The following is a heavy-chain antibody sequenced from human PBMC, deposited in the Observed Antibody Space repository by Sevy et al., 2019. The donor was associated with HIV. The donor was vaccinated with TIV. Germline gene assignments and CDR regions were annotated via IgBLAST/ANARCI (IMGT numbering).Heavy chain of an antibody. CDR2: ISSSSSTI. CDR1: GFTFSSYS. J-gene: IGHJ4*02. V-gene: IGHV3-48*02. D-gene: IGHD6-13*01. Sequence: SGYLRLSCAASGFTFSSYSMNWVRQAPGKGLERVSYISSSSSTIYYADSVKGRFTISRDNAKNSLYLQMNSLRDEDTAVYYCARDPKWVTGVYDYWGQGTLVTVSS. CDR3: ARDPKWVTGVYDY.